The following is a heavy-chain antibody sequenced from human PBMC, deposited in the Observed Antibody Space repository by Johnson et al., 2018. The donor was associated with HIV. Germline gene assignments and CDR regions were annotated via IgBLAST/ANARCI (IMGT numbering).Heavy chain of an antibody. D-gene: IGHD3-16*01. CDR1: GFTFSSNY. J-gene: IGHJ3*02. CDR2: IYSGGNT. V-gene: IGHV3-66*01. Sequence: VQLVESGGGVVQPGRSLRLSCAASGFTFSSNYMTWVRQAPGKGLEWVSVIYSGGNTYYADSVKGRFTISRDKSKNSLFLQMNSLRVEDTAVYYCARIGVAFDIWGQGTRVTVSS. CDR3: ARIGVAFDI.